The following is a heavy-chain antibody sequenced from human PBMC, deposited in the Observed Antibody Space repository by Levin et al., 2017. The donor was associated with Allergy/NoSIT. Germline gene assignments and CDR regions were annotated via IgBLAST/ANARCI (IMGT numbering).Heavy chain of an antibody. CDR3: ARERGYSGYGPFDY. CDR2: IIPIFGTA. D-gene: IGHD5-12*01. Sequence: PGESLKISCKASGGTFSSYAISWVRQAPGQGLEWMGGIIPIFGTANYAQKFQGRVTITADESTSTAYMELSSLRSEDTAVYYCARERGYSGYGPFDYWGQGTLVTVSS. CDR1: GGTFSSYA. J-gene: IGHJ4*02. V-gene: IGHV1-69*01.